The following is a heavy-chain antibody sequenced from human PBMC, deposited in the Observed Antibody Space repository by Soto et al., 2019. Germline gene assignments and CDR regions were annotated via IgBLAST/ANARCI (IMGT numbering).Heavy chain of an antibody. CDR3: ARYSGKYQGPIDY. CDR1: GFTLSHYG. J-gene: IGHJ4*02. V-gene: IGHV3-30*03. Sequence: GGSLRLSCAASGFTLSHYGIHWVRQAPGKGLEWLAVISYDGSNKHYADSVKGRFTVSRDNSKNTLYLQMNGLRAEDTAVYFCARYSGKYQGPIDYWGQGTLVTVSS. D-gene: IGHD1-26*01. CDR2: ISYDGSNK.